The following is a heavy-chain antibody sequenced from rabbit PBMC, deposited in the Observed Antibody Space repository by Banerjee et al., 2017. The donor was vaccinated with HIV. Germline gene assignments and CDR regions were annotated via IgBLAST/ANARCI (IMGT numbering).Heavy chain of an antibody. D-gene: IGHD8-1*01. CDR2: IYGGISDST. V-gene: IGHV1S45*01. CDR3: ARAYVGGSYDPTRLDL. Sequence: QEQLEESGGDLVKPEGSLTLTCTVSGFSFSRSYYMCWVRQAPGKGLEWIACIYGGISDSTYYASWAKGRFTISKTSSTTVTLQMTSLTAADTATYFCARAYVGGSYDPTRLDLWGPGTLVTVS. CDR1: GFSFSRSYY. J-gene: IGHJ3*01.